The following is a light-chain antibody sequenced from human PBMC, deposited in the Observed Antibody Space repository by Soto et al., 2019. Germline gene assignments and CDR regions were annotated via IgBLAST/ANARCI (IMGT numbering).Light chain of an antibody. CDR1: QSFRGL. V-gene: IGKV3-20*01. CDR3: QQYGSSPLT. J-gene: IGKJ4*01. Sequence: EVVLTQSPVTLSLSPGERATLSCRASQSFRGLLAWYQQKPGQAPRLLIYDAYNRATGIPPRFSGSGSGTDFTLTISRLELEDFAVYYCQQYGSSPLTFGGGTKVDIK. CDR2: DAY.